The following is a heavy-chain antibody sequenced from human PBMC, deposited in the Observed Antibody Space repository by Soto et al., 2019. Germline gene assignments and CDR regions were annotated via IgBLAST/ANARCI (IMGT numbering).Heavy chain of an antibody. CDR1: GGSISSGGYY. CDR2: IYYSGST. CDR3: ARGGYDSSVYYYYFDY. V-gene: IGHV4-31*01. Sequence: SETLSLTCTVSGGSISSGGYYWSWIRQHPGKGLEWIGYIYYSGSTYYNPSLKSPVTISVDTSKNQFSLKLSSVTAADTAVYYCARGGYDSSVYYYYFDYWGQGTLVTVSS. D-gene: IGHD3-22*01. J-gene: IGHJ4*02.